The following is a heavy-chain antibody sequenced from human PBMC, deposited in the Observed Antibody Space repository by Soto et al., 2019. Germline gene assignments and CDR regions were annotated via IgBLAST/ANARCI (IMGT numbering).Heavy chain of an antibody. D-gene: IGHD6-13*01. Sequence: QVQLQESGPGLVKPSETLSLTCTVSGGSISSYYWSWIRQPPGKGLEWIGYIYYSGSTNYNPSLESRVTISVDTSKNQFSLKLSSVTAADTAVYYCARAFAAAAGRFDYWGQGTLVTVSS. CDR3: ARAFAAAAGRFDY. V-gene: IGHV4-59*01. CDR2: IYYSGST. CDR1: GGSISSYY. J-gene: IGHJ4*02.